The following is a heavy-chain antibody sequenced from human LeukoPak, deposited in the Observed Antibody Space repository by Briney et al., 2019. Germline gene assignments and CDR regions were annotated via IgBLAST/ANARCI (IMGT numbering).Heavy chain of an antibody. CDR2: IYHSGST. D-gene: IGHD1-14*01. CDR1: GGSISSGGYS. V-gene: IGHV4-30-2*01. CDR3: ARSHNKYYFDY. J-gene: IGHJ4*02. Sequence: SETLSLTCAVSGGSISSGGYSWSWIRQPPGKGLEWIGYIYHSGSTYYNPSHKSRVTISVDRSKNQFSLKLSSVTAADTAVYYCARSHNKYYFDYWGQGTLVTVSS.